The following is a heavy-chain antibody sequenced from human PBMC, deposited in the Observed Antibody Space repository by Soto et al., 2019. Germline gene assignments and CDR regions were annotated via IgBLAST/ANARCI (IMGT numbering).Heavy chain of an antibody. CDR1: DDSISTYY. Sequence: PSETLCLTCTLSDDSISTYYWSWIRQPPGKGLQWIGYIFYSGGTAYNPSLKSRVTISLDMSKKQISLKLSSVTTADTATYFCARLQMVQKVIDYWGQGTLVTVS. V-gene: IGHV4-59*01. D-gene: IGHD2-8*01. J-gene: IGHJ4*02. CDR3: ARLQMVQKVIDY. CDR2: IFYSGGT.